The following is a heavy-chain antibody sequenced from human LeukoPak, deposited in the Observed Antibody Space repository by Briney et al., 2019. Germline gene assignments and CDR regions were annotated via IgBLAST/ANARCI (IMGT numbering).Heavy chain of an antibody. V-gene: IGHV3-7*03. CDR3: ARGETGRWLQYGYYFDY. CDR1: GFTFSNYW. D-gene: IGHD5-24*01. Sequence: GGSLRLSCAASGFTFSNYWMSWVRQAPGKGLEWVANIKQDGSVKYYVDSVKGRFTISRDNAKNSLYVQMNSLRSEDTAVYYCARGETGRWLQYGYYFDYWGQGTLVTVSS. CDR2: IKQDGSVK. J-gene: IGHJ4*02.